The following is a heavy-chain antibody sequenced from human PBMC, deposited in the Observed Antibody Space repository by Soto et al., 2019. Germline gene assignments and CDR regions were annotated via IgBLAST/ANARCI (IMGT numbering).Heavy chain of an antibody. V-gene: IGHV4-30-4*01. CDR3: ARLRDGYNSFDY. J-gene: IGHJ4*02. D-gene: IGHD5-12*01. Sequence: SETLSLTCSVSGGSINSNAYYWSWIRQPPGKGLEWLGYIHNSGSSHYRPSLKSRLNISLDTSKNQFSLKVTSVTPADTAVYSCARLRDGYNSFDYSGPGILVTVSS. CDR1: GGSINSNAYY. CDR2: IHNSGSS.